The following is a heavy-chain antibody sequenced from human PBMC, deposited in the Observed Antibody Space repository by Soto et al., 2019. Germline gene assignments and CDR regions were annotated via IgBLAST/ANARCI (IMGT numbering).Heavy chain of an antibody. CDR3: ARDQGRSITCQLDY. V-gene: IGHV3-30-3*01. CDR2: ISYDGSNT. D-gene: IGHD2-2*01. CDR1: GFTFRTYA. J-gene: IGHJ4*02. Sequence: GALRLSCAGSGFTFRTYAMHWVRKAPGKGLEWVAVISYDGSNTYYADSVKGRFTISRDNMLYLQMNSLRAEDTAVYYCARDQGRSITCQLDYWGQGTLVTV.